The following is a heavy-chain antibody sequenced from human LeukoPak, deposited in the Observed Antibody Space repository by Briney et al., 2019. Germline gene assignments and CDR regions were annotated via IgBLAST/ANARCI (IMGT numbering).Heavy chain of an antibody. CDR3: ARDQENYDFWSGYPHPGAFDI. Sequence: GGSLRLSCAASGFTFDDYAMHWVRQAPGKGLEWVSGISWNSGSIGYADSVKGRFTISRDNAKNSLYLQMNSLRAEDTAVYYCARDQENYDFWSGYPHPGAFDIWGQGTMVTVSS. D-gene: IGHD3-3*01. CDR2: ISWNSGSI. CDR1: GFTFDDYA. V-gene: IGHV3-9*01. J-gene: IGHJ3*02.